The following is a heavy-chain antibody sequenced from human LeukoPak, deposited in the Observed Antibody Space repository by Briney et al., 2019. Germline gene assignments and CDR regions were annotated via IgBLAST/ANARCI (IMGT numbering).Heavy chain of an antibody. J-gene: IGHJ4*02. CDR2: ISAYNGNT. CDR3: ARERYSSSWFDY. CDR1: GGTFSSYA. D-gene: IGHD6-13*01. Sequence: ASVKVSCKASGGTFSSYAISWVRQAPGQGLEWMGWISAYNGNTNYAQKLQGRVTMTTDTSTSTAYMELRSLRSDDTAVYYCARERYSSSWFDYWGQGTLVTVSS. V-gene: IGHV1-18*01.